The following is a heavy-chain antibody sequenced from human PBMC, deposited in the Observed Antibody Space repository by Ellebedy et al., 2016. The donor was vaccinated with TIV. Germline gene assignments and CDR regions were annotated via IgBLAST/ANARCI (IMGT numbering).Heavy chain of an antibody. V-gene: IGHV5-51*01. D-gene: IGHD3-22*01. CDR1: GYSFTSYW. CDR3: ARLVYDSTPGDAFDI. CDR2: IYPGDSDT. Sequence: ASVKVSCKGSGYSFTSYWIGWVRQMPGKGLEWMGIIYPGDSDTRYSPSFQGHVTISADKSISTAYLQWSSLRASDTAMFYCARLVYDSTPGDAFDIWGQGTMVTVSS. J-gene: IGHJ3*02.